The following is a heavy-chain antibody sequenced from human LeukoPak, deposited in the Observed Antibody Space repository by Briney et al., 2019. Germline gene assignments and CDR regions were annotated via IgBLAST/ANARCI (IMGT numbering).Heavy chain of an antibody. Sequence: ASVKVSCKAFGYTFTRHYMHWVRQAPGQGPEGMGVISPSGGSTTYAQKFHGRVTLTRDMSTSTDYLELSSLRSEDTAVYYCARDNSVRDEAWWFNPRGQGTLVTVSS. V-gene: IGHV1-46*01. CDR3: ARDNSVRDEAWWFNP. J-gene: IGHJ5*02. D-gene: IGHD5-24*01. CDR2: ISPSGGST. CDR1: GYTFTRHY.